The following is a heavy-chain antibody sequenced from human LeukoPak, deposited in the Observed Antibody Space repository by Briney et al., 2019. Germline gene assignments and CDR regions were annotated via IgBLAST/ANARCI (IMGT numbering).Heavy chain of an antibody. J-gene: IGHJ4*02. Sequence: GGSLRLSCAASGFTFSSYAMSWVRQAPGKGLEWVSAISGSGGSTYYADSVKGRFTISRDNSKNTLYLQMSSLRAEDTAVYYCAKATPGVSKVSPDYWGQGTLVTVSS. CDR2: ISGSGGST. CDR1: GFTFSSYA. CDR3: AKATPGVSKVSPDY. D-gene: IGHD1-14*01. V-gene: IGHV3-23*01.